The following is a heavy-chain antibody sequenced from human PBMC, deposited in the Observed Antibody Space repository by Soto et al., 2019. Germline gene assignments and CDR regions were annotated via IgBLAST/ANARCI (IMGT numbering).Heavy chain of an antibody. CDR3: ARLCGTSCSNWFDP. CDR1: GGSFCGYY. J-gene: IGHJ5*02. Sequence: SETLSLTCAIYGGSFCGYYWSWIRQPPGKGLEWIGEINHSGSTNYNPSLKSRVTISVDTSKNQFSLKLSSVTAADTAVYYCARLCGTSCSNWFDPWGQGTLVTVSS. CDR2: INHSGST. V-gene: IGHV4-34*01. D-gene: IGHD2-2*01.